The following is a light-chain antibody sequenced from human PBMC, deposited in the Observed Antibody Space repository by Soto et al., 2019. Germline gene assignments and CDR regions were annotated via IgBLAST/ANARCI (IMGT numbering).Light chain of an antibody. V-gene: IGKV3-20*01. J-gene: IGKJ1*01. CDR2: GAS. Sequence: EIVMTQSPATLSVSPGGRATLSCRASQSVSSSFLAWYQQKPGQAPRLLIYGASSRATGIPDRVSGSGSGTDFTLTISRLEPEDFAVYYCHQYGSSPSTFGQGTKVDIK. CDR3: HQYGSSPST. CDR1: QSVSSSF.